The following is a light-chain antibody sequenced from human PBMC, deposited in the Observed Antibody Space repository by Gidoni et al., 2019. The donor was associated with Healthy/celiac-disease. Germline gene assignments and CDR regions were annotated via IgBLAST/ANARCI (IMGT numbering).Light chain of an antibody. Sequence: DIVMTQSPDSLDVSLGERATINCKSSRSVLYSSNNKNYLAWYQQKPGQPPKLLIYWASTRESGVPDRFSGSGSGTDFTLTISSLQAEDVAVYYCQQYYSTPPTFGQGTKLEIK. J-gene: IGKJ2*01. CDR3: QQYYSTPPT. CDR2: WAS. CDR1: RSVLYSSNNKNY. V-gene: IGKV4-1*01.